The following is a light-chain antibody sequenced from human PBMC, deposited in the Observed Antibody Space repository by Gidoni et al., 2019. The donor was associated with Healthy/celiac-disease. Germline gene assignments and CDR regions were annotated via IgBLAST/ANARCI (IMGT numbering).Light chain of an antibody. J-gene: IGKJ1*01. Sequence: DIVMTQSPLSLLVTPGEPASISCRSSQSLLHINGYNYLDWHLQKPGQSPQLLIYLGSNRASGVPDRFSGSGSGTDFTLKISRVEAEDVGVYYCMQALQTPRTFGQGTKVEIK. CDR2: LGS. CDR1: QSLLHINGYNY. V-gene: IGKV2-28*01. CDR3: MQALQTPRT.